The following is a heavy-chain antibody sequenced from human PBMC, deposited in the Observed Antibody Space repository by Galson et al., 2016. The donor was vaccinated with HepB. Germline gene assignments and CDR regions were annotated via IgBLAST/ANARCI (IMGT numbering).Heavy chain of an antibody. D-gene: IGHD5-18*01. J-gene: IGHJ6*02. CDR2: VYSGGDT. CDR1: GLTASDVY. Sequence: SLRLSCAVSGLTASDVYMNWVRQAPGKELEWVSVVYSGGDTYYADSVKGRFTISRDNPKKSLYLQMNILRAEDTAVYYCARGLDATMGGGWHYGMDVWGQGTTVTVSS. V-gene: IGHV3-66*01. CDR3: ARGLDATMGGGWHYGMDV.